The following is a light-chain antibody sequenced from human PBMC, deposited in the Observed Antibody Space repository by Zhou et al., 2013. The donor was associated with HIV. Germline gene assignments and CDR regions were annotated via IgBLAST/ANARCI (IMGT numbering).Light chain of an antibody. CDR2: DAS. J-gene: IGKJ1*01. V-gene: IGKV1-33*01. Sequence: DIQMTQSPSSLSASVGDRVTISCRASQSIDSYVNWYQQRPGKAPKLLIHDASDLEAGVPPRFSGDVFRTQFTLTISALQPDDFATYICQQYTGSSSWTFGQGTKVEIK. CDR3: QQYTGSSSWT. CDR1: QSIDSY.